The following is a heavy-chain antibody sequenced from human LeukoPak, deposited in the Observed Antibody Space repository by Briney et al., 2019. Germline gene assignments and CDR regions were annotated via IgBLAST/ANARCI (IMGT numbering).Heavy chain of an antibody. CDR3: ARAVLGDGPPKYYYYYMDV. D-gene: IGHD3-16*01. CDR1: GGSISSRSYY. CDR2: FYYSGST. Sequence: KSSETLSLTCTVSGGSISSRSYYWGWIRQPPGKGLEWIGSFYYSGSTYYNPSLKSRVTISVDTSKNQLSLRLSSVTAADTAVYYCARAVLGDGPPKYYYYYMDVWGKGTTVTIS. V-gene: IGHV4-39*07. J-gene: IGHJ6*03.